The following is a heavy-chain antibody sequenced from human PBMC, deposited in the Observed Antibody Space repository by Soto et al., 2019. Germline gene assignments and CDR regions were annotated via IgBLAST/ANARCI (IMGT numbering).Heavy chain of an antibody. Sequence: QVQLVESGGGVVQPGRSLRLSCVASGFTFRRHGMHWVRQAPGKGLEWVAVIWFDGSKNYYADSVKGRFTISRDDSKNTLDLQRNSLRADDTAVYYCARAGAATYGMDVWGQGTTVTVSS. V-gene: IGHV3-33*01. J-gene: IGHJ6*02. CDR1: GFTFRRHG. CDR3: ARAGAATYGMDV. D-gene: IGHD6-25*01. CDR2: IWFDGSKN.